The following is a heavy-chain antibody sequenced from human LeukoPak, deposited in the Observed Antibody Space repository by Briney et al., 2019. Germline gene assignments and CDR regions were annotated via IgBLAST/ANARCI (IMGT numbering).Heavy chain of an antibody. CDR2: INPDGSAK. J-gene: IGHJ4*02. D-gene: IGHD4-17*01. Sequence: GGSLRLSCAASGFSISTYWMSWVRQGPGKGLEWVASINPDGSAKRYVDSVQGRFTISTDNAKNSLYLQMNSLSAEDTALFYCARLFGGVTTFDYWGQGTLVTVSS. CDR3: ARLFGGVTTFDY. V-gene: IGHV3-7*01. CDR1: GFSISTYW.